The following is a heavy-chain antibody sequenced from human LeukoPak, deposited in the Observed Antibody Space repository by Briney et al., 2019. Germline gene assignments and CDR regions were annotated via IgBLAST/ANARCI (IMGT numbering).Heavy chain of an antibody. CDR3: ARVLGWAGFDY. J-gene: IGHJ4*02. D-gene: IGHD6-19*01. CDR2: IYSSGST. CDR1: GGSLSSFY. Sequence: SETLSLTCTVSGGSLSSFYWSWCRQPAGKGLEWIGRIYSSGSTNYNPSLKSRLTMSVDTSKNQFSLRLSSVTAADTAVYYCARVLGWAGFDYWGQGTLVTVSA. V-gene: IGHV4-4*07.